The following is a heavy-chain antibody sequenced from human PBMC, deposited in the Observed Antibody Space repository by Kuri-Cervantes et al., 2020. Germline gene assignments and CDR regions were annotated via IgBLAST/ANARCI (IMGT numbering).Heavy chain of an antibody. V-gene: IGHV4-59*01. J-gene: IGHJ6*03. CDR1: GGIISTYY. D-gene: IGHD1-26*01. CDR3: ALGATSYYYMDV. Sequence: SETLSLTCTVSGGIISTYYWGWIRQPPGKGLEWIGYVFYSGTTKYNPSLRSRVTISVDTSKNQFSLKLTSVTAADTAVYYCALGATSYYYMDVWGKGTTVTVSS. CDR2: VFYSGTT.